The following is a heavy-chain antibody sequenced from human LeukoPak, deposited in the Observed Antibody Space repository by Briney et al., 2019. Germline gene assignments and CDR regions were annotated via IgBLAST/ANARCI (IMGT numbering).Heavy chain of an antibody. CDR3: ATSKDTAMVTIDY. Sequence: SSVKVSCKASGGTFSSYAISWVRQAPGQGLEWMGGIIPIFGTANYAQKFQGRVTITADESTSTASMELSSLRSEDTAVFYCATSKDTAMVTIDYWGQGTLVTVSS. D-gene: IGHD5-18*01. CDR1: GGTFSSYA. V-gene: IGHV1-69*01. J-gene: IGHJ4*02. CDR2: IIPIFGTA.